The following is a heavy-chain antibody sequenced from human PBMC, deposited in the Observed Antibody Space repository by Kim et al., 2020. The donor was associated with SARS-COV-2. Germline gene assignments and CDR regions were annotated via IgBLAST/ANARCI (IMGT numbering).Heavy chain of an antibody. D-gene: IGHD5-12*01. CDR1: GFTFSSYG. Sequence: GGSLRLSCAASGFTFSSYGMHWVRQAPGKGLEWVAVIWYDGSNKYYADSVKGRFTISRDNSKNTLYLQMNSLRAEDTAVYYCARSEYSGYEHHYYYGMDVWGQGTTVTVSS. CDR2: IWYDGSNK. J-gene: IGHJ6*02. CDR3: ARSEYSGYEHHYYYGMDV. V-gene: IGHV3-33*01.